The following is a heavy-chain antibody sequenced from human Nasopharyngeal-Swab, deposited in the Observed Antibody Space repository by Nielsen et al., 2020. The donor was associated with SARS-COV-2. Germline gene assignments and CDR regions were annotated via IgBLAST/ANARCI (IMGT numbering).Heavy chain of an antibody. Sequence: GSLRLSCGVYGGSFSDHYWSWIRQPPGKGLEWIGEINHSGSTNYNPSLKSRVTMSVDTSKNQVSLNLSSVTAADTAVYYCARDRADYHISYYYYYMDVWGKGTTVAVSS. V-gene: IGHV4-34*01. CDR2: INHSGST. CDR3: ARDRADYHISYYYYYMDV. CDR1: GGSFSDHY. D-gene: IGHD4-11*01. J-gene: IGHJ6*03.